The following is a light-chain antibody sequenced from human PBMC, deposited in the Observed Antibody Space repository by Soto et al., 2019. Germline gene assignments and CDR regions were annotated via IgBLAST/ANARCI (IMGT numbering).Light chain of an antibody. J-gene: IGKJ5*01. CDR2: DAA. CDR3: QQRSNWPPIT. Sequence: EIVLTQSPATLSLSPEERSTLSSRASQSVSSYLAWYQQKPGQAPRLLIYDAATRATGIPARFSGSGSGTAFTLTISGLEPEDFAVYYCQQRSNWPPITFGQGTRLEIK. V-gene: IGKV3-11*01. CDR1: QSVSSY.